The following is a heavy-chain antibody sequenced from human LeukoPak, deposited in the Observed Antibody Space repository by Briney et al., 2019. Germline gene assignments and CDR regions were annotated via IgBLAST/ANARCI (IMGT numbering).Heavy chain of an antibody. J-gene: IGHJ6*02. CDR3: AKGERGYSYGPLGYYGMDV. Sequence: PGGSLRLSCAASGFTFSSYEMNWVRQGPGKGLEWVSYISSSGSTKYYADSVKGRFTISRDNAKKSLYLQMNSLRAEDTAVYYCAKGERGYSYGPLGYYGMDVWGQGTTVTVSS. V-gene: IGHV3-48*03. D-gene: IGHD5-18*01. CDR1: GFTFSSYE. CDR2: ISSSGSTK.